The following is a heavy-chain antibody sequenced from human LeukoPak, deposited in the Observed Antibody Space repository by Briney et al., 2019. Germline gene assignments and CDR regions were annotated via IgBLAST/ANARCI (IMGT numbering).Heavy chain of an antibody. D-gene: IGHD2-2*01. J-gene: IGHJ4*02. CDR3: GKDLGSSARYLDRVDY. CDR1: GFAFSSHG. Sequence: GGSLRLSCGASGFAFSSHGMHWVRQAPGKGLEWLTIIWYDGSEKYYADSVKGRFTVSRDNSKNIVFLQMNSLRGEDTAVYYCGKDLGSSARYLDRVDYWGQGTLVTVSS. V-gene: IGHV3-33*06. CDR2: IWYDGSEK.